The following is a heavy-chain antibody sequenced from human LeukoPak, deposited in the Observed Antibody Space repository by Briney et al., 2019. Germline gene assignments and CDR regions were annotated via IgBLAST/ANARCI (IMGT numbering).Heavy chain of an antibody. Sequence: SETLSLTCAVYVGSFSGYHWNWIRQPPGKGPEWIGEVNESGGTNINPSLKSRVTISVDTSKNQFSLKLSSVTAADTAVYYCARDYDSSGYYSRAFDYWGQGTLVTVSS. CDR3: ARDYDSSGYYSRAFDY. J-gene: IGHJ4*02. D-gene: IGHD3-22*01. CDR2: VNESGGT. V-gene: IGHV4-34*01. CDR1: VGSFSGYH.